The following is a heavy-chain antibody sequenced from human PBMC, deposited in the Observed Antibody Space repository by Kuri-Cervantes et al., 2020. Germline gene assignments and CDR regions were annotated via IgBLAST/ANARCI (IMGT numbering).Heavy chain of an antibody. Sequence: GGSLRLSCAASGFPLSTYWMTWVRQAPGKGLEWVANINTDGNGKYYVDSVKGRFTISRDNAKNSLYLQMNSLRADDTAVYYCAKNSVSAAGDFWGQGTLVTVSS. J-gene: IGHJ4*02. V-gene: IGHV3-7*01. CDR2: INTDGNGK. D-gene: IGHD6-13*01. CDR3: AKNSVSAAGDF. CDR1: GFPLSTYW.